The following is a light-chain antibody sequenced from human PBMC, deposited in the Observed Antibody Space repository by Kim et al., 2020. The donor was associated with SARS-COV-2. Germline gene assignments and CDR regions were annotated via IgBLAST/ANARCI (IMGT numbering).Light chain of an antibody. CDR3: QQFGISPLT. V-gene: IGKV3-20*01. Sequence: EVVLTQSPGTLSLSPGERATLSCRASQSIDTHYVVWYQQKPGQAPRLLIYDASSRATDIPDRCSAGGSGTDFTLTISRLEPEDFAVYYCQQFGISPLTIGGGTKVDI. J-gene: IGKJ4*01. CDR2: DAS. CDR1: QSIDTHY.